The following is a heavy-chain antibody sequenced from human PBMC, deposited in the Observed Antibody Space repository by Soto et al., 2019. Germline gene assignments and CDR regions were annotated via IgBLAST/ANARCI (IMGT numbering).Heavy chain of an antibody. CDR2: MLSDGSNK. Sequence: GGSLRLSCSASGFTFSAYGMHWVRQAPGKGLEWVAVMLSDGSNKYYADSVKGRFTISRDNSKNTLYLQMNGLRAEDTAVYYCAKGSGDDSGLFDYWGQGTLVTVSS. CDR3: AKGSGDDSGLFDY. J-gene: IGHJ4*02. CDR1: GFTFSAYG. V-gene: IGHV3-30*18. D-gene: IGHD5-12*01.